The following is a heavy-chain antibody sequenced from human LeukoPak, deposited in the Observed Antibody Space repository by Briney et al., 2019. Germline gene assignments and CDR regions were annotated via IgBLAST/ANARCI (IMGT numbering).Heavy chain of an antibody. Sequence: GGSLRLSCAASGFTVSSNYMSWVRQAPGKGLEWVSVIYSGGSTYYADSVKGRFTISRDNSKNTLYLQMSSLRAEDTAVYYCAREKRRIAAAGINFDYWGHGTLVTVSS. J-gene: IGHJ4*01. CDR3: AREKRRIAAAGINFDY. CDR2: IYSGGST. D-gene: IGHD6-13*01. V-gene: IGHV3-66*01. CDR1: GFTVSSNY.